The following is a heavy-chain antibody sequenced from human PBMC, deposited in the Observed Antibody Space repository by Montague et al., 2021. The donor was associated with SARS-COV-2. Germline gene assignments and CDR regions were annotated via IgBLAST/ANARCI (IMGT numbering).Heavy chain of an antibody. D-gene: IGHD2-2*01. CDR1: GGSFSGYY. J-gene: IGHJ6*02. CDR3: TREGYQVLWSDYYYYGMDV. CDR2: INHSGST. Sequence: SETLSLTCAVYGGSFSGYYWSWIRQPPGKGLEWIGEINHSGSTNYNPPLKSQATISVDTSKNQFSLKLSSVTAADTAVYYCTREGYQVLWSDYYYYGMDVWGQGTTVTVSS. V-gene: IGHV4-34*01.